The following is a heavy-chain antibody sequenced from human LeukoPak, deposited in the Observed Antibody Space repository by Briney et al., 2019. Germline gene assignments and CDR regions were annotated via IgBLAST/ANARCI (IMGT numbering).Heavy chain of an antibody. CDR2: ISSSSSTI. Sequence: GGSLRLSCAASGFTFSSYIMNWVHQAPGKGLEWVSYISSSSSTIYYADSVKGRFTISRDNAKNSLYLQMNSLRAEDTAVYCCERDPRFYYDSSGYYWDDYWGQGTLVTVSS. CDR1: GFTFSSYI. V-gene: IGHV3-48*04. D-gene: IGHD3-22*01. CDR3: ERDPRFYYDSSGYYWDDY. J-gene: IGHJ4*02.